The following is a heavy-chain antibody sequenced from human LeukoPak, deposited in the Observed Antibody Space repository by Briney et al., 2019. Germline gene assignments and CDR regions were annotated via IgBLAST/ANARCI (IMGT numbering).Heavy chain of an antibody. Sequence: SETLSLTCTVSGVSISSSSYYWGWIRQPPGKGLEWIGSIYYSGSTYYNPSLKSRVTISVDTSKNQFSLKLSSVTAADTAVYHCARGLRYSQSYVAEYWGLGTLVTVSS. D-gene: IGHD5-12*01. CDR1: GVSISSSSYY. CDR3: ARGLRYSQSYVAEY. J-gene: IGHJ4*02. V-gene: IGHV4-39*01. CDR2: IYYSGST.